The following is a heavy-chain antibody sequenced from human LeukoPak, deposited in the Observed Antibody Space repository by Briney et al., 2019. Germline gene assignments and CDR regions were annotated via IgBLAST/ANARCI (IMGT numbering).Heavy chain of an antibody. CDR1: GFTFSSYG. CDR2: ISTSSSYI. J-gene: IGHJ3*02. CDR3: ARTTAARWELLGAFDI. D-gene: IGHD1-26*01. Sequence: GGSLGLSCAASGFTFSSYGMSWVRQAPGKGLEWVSSISTSSSYIYYADSLKGRFTISRDNAKNSLYLQMNSLRAEDTAVYYCARTTAARWELLGAFDIWGQGTMVTVSS. V-gene: IGHV3-21*01.